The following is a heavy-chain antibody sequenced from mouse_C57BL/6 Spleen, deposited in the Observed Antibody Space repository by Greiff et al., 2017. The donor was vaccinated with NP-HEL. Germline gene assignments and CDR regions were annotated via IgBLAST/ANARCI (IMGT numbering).Heavy chain of an antibody. CDR1: GFTFSSYA. CDR3: ARDSNKDAMDY. V-gene: IGHV5-4*01. Sequence: EVQLVESGGGLVKPGGSLKLSCAASGFTFSSYAMSWVRQTPEKRLEWVATISDGGSYTYYPDNVKGRFTISRDNAKNNLYLQMSHLKSEDTAMYYGARDSNKDAMDYWGQGTSVTVSS. J-gene: IGHJ4*01. CDR2: ISDGGSYT.